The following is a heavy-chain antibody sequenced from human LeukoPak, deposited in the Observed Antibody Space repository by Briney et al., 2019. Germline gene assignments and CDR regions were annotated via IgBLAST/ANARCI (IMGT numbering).Heavy chain of an antibody. J-gene: IGHJ6*03. Sequence: PSETLSLTCTVSGGSISSYYWSWIRQPPGKGLEWIGYIYYSGSTNYNPSLKSRVTISVDTSKNQFSLKLSSVTAADTAVYYCARTNSYDFGYYYYMDVWGKGTTVTISS. CDR1: GGSISSYY. CDR3: ARTNSYDFGYYYYMDV. V-gene: IGHV4-59*01. CDR2: IYYSGST. D-gene: IGHD3-3*01.